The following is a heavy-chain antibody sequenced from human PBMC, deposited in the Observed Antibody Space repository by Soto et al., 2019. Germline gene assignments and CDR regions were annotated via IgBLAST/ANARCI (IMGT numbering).Heavy chain of an antibody. V-gene: IGHV1-46*01. CDR3: AREASKYSGMDV. Sequence: ASVKVSCKASGYTFTNYYMHWVRQAPGQGLEWMGVINPSGGSTTYAQKFQGRVTMTRDTSTSTVYMELSSLIPEDTTEYYCAREASKYSGMDVWGQGTTVTVSS. J-gene: IGHJ6*02. CDR2: INPSGGST. D-gene: IGHD2-21*01. CDR1: GYTFTNYY.